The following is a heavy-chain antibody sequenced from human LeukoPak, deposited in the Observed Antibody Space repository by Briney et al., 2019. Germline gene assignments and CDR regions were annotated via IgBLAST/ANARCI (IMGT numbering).Heavy chain of an antibody. J-gene: IGHJ4*02. Sequence: GESLKISCKSSGYNFMNYWIAWVRQMPGKGLEWMGITYPGDSDIRYSPSFQGQVTISADKSISTAYLQWSSLKASDTAMYYCARHMSGFSHGYIDYWGQGTLVTVSS. V-gene: IGHV5-51*01. D-gene: IGHD5-18*01. CDR1: GYNFMNYW. CDR2: TYPGDSDI. CDR3: ARHMSGFSHGYIDY.